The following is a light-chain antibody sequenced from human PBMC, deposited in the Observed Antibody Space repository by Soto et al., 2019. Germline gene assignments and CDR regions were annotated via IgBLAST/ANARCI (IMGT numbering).Light chain of an antibody. CDR1: QSISTY. J-gene: IGKJ1*01. CDR3: QQSYGDPRT. V-gene: IGKV1-39*01. CDR2: GAS. Sequence: DIQVTQSPSSLSASVGDRVTITCRTSQSISTYFNWYQQTPGKAPKLLIHGASSLQSGVPSRFSGGGFGTDFTLTINGLQPEDFATYYCQQSYGDPRTFGQGTRVEIK.